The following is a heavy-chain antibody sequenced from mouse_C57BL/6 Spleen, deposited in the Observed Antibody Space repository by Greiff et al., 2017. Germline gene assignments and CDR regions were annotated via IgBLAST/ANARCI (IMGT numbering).Heavy chain of an antibody. J-gene: IGHJ4*01. Sequence: VQLQQPGAELVKPGASVKMSCKASGNTFTSYWITWVKQRPGQGLEWIGDIYPGSGSTNYNEKFKSKATLTVDTSSSTAYMQLSSLTSEDSAVYYCTLDDYDDAMDYWGQGTSVTVSS. D-gene: IGHD2-4*01. CDR1: GNTFTSYW. CDR3: TLDDYDDAMDY. V-gene: IGHV1-55*01. CDR2: IYPGSGST.